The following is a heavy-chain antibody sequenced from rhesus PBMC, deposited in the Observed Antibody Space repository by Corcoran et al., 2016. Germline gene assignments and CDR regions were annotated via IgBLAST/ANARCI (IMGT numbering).Heavy chain of an antibody. CDR2: ITYSGST. CDR1: GGSISSGYYY. Sequence: QVQLQESGPGLVKPSETLSLTCAVSGGSISSGYYYWSWIHQPQGKGLEWIGYITYSGSTSYNPSLKSRVTISSDTSKNQFSLKLSSVTAADTAVYYCARDFTMIVVIGEFWGQGALVTVSS. D-gene: IGHD3-28*01. J-gene: IGHJ1*01. CDR3: ARDFTMIVVIGEF. V-gene: IGHV4-122*02.